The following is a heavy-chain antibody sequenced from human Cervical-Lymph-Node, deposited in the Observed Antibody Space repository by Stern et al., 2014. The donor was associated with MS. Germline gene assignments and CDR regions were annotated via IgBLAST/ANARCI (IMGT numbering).Heavy chain of an antibody. CDR1: GGTISKFP. CDR3: ALSSETSDRWYSLGYDL. CDR2: IFPVFGTP. Sequence: QVQLVQSGAEVTKPGSSVEVSCKASGGTISKFPSSWVRQAPGPGLEWMGRIFPVFGTPTYAQEFRGRVTITADVSTSTVYMELSSLRSDDTAVYYCALSSETSDRWYSLGYDLWGQGTLVTVSS. V-gene: IGHV1-69*01. J-gene: IGHJ5*02. D-gene: IGHD6-13*01.